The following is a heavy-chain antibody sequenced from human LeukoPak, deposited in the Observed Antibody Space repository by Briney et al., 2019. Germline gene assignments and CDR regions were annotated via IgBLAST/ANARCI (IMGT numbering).Heavy chain of an antibody. CDR3: ARFPMDRGVDHYYYGIDV. CDR2: IYHSGST. V-gene: IGHV4-30-2*01. J-gene: IGHJ6*02. Sequence: SETLSLTCAVSGGSISSGGYSWSWIRQPPGKGLEWIGYIYHSGSTYYNPSLKSRVTITVNRSKNQFSLKLSPVTAADTAVYYCARFPMDRGVDHYYYGIDVWGQGTPVTVSS. D-gene: IGHD3-10*01. CDR1: GGSISSGGYS.